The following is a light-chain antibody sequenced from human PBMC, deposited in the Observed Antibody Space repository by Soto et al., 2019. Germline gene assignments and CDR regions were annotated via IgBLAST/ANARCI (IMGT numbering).Light chain of an antibody. CDR3: RSYAGSNNLEV. J-gene: IGLJ2*01. Sequence: QSALTQPPSASGSPGQSVTISCTGTRSDVGDYNYVSWYQQHPGKAPKLIIYEVNKRPSGVPDRFSGSKSGNTASLSVSGLQADDEADYYCRSYAGSNNLEVFGGGTKLTV. CDR2: EVN. V-gene: IGLV2-8*01. CDR1: RSDVGDYNY.